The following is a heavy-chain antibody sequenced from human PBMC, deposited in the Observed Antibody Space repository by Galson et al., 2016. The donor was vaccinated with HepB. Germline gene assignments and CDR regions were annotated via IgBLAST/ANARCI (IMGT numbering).Heavy chain of an antibody. J-gene: IGHJ6*04. V-gene: IGHV3-9*01. CDR2: ISWKSGSI. CDR1: GFTFDDYA. Sequence: SLRLSCAASGFTFDDYAMHWVRQAPGKGLEWVSSISWKSGSIGYADSVKGRFTISRDNAKNSLYLEMSSVRVEDTALYYCAKDRIAVALKGYGMDVWGKGTTVTVSS. D-gene: IGHD6-19*01. CDR3: AKDRIAVALKGYGMDV.